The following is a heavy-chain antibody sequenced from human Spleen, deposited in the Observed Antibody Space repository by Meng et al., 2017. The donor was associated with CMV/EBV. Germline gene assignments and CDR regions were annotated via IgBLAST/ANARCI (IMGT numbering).Heavy chain of an antibody. CDR1: SFRNYY. D-gene: IGHD2/OR15-2a*01. CDR3: ARGRVLPSTLFGRKGNWFDP. CDR2: IHHSGGT. J-gene: IGHJ5*02. Sequence: SFRNYYWSWIRQPPGKGLEWIGEIHHSGGTNYNPSLESRVTISLDTSKNQFSLKLNSVTAADTAIYYCARGRVLPSTLFGRKGNWFDPWGQGALVTVSS. V-gene: IGHV4-34*01.